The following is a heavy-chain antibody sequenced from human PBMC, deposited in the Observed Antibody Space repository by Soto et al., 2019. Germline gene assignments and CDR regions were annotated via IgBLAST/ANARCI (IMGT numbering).Heavy chain of an antibody. CDR1: GFTFDDYA. CDR2: ISWNSGSI. Sequence: GGSLRLSCAASGFTFDDYAMHWVRQAPGKGLEWVSGISWNSGSIGYADSVKGRFTISRDNAKNSLYLQMNSLRAEDTALYYCAKGRFRFCSSTSCYAGGFDYWGQGTLVTVSS. D-gene: IGHD2-2*01. CDR3: AKGRFRFCSSTSCYAGGFDY. V-gene: IGHV3-9*01. J-gene: IGHJ4*02.